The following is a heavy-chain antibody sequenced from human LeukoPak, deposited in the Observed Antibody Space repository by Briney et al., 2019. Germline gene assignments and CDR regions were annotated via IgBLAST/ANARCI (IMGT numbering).Heavy chain of an antibody. CDR1: GFTFISYW. V-gene: IGHV3-7*01. CDR2: IKQDGSEK. CDR3: ARHLSGVTGYTYGRGIDY. Sequence: GGSLRLSCAASGFTFISYWMSWVRQAPGKGLEWVANIKQDGSEKYYVDSVKGRFTISRDNAKTSLYLQMNSLRAEDTAVYYCARHLSGVTGYTYGRGIDYWGQGTLVTVSS. J-gene: IGHJ4*02. D-gene: IGHD5-18*01.